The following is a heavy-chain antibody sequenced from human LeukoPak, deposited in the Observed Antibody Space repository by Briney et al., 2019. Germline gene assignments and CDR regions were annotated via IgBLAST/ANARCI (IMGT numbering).Heavy chain of an antibody. CDR3: AREGTAGTNLNWFDP. V-gene: IGHV4-59*01. Sequence: SETLSLTCTVSGGSNSSYYWSWIRQPPGKGLEWIGYISYSGSTNFNPSLKSRVTISVDTSKNQFSLKLSSVTAADTAVYYCAREGTAGTNLNWFDPRGQGTLVTVSS. CDR1: GGSNSSYY. CDR2: ISYSGST. D-gene: IGHD1-1*01. J-gene: IGHJ5*02.